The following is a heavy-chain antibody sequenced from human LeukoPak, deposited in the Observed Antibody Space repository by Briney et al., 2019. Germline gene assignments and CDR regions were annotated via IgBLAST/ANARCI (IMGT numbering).Heavy chain of an antibody. CDR1: GGSFSGYY. CDR3: ARATVTTVGFDY. J-gene: IGHJ4*02. V-gene: IGHV4-34*01. Sequence: PSETLSLTCAVYGGSFSGYYWSWIRQPPGKGLEWIGEINHSGSTNYNPSLKSRVTISVDTSKNQFSLKLGSVTAADTAVYYCARATVTTVGFDYWGQGTLVTVSS. CDR2: INHSGST. D-gene: IGHD4-17*01.